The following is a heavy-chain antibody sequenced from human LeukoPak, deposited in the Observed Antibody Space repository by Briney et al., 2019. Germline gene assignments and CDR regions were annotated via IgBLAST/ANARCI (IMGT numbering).Heavy chain of an antibody. Sequence: HTGGSLRLSCAASGFTFSSYSMTWVRQAPGKGLEWVSGISNSDGSTYNADSVKGRFIISRDGSKNTLYLQMNSLRAEDTAVYYCARDYYDSGSYGGISFDYWGQGTLVTVSS. CDR3: ARDYYDSGSYGGISFDY. J-gene: IGHJ4*02. CDR2: ISNSDGST. V-gene: IGHV3-23*01. CDR1: GFTFSSYS. D-gene: IGHD3-10*01.